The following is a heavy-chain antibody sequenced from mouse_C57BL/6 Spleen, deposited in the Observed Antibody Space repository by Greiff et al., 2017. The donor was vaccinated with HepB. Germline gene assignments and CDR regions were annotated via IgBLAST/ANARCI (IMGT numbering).Heavy chain of an antibody. V-gene: IGHV5-16*01. Sequence: EVQLVESEGGLVQPGSSMKLSCTASGFTFSDYYMAWVRQVPGKGLEWVANINYDGSSTYYLASLKSRFIISRDNAKNILYLQMSRLKSEDTATYYCARDEGGYFDVWGTGTTVTVSS. CDR2: INYDGSST. CDR1: GFTFSDYY. J-gene: IGHJ1*03. CDR3: ARDEGGYFDV.